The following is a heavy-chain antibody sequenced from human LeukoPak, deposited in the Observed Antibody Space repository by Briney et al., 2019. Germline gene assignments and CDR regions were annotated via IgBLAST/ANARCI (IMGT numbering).Heavy chain of an antibody. J-gene: IGHJ6*02. CDR1: GYSFTNFW. CDR3: ARDQVVVPYYYGMDV. Sequence: GESLKISCKGSGYSFTNFWIGWVRQMPGKGLEWMGVISPGDSGIRYSPSLQGQVTISADKPISTAYLQWSSLKASDTAMYYCARDQVVVPYYYGMDVWGQGTTVTVSS. V-gene: IGHV5-51*04. CDR2: ISPGDSGI. D-gene: IGHD2-15*01.